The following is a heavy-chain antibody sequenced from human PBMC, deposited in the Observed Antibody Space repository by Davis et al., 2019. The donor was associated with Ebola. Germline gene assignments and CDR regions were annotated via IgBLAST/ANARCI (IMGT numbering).Heavy chain of an antibody. CDR2: ISSSSSYI. J-gene: IGHJ6*02. Sequence: GGSLRLSCVASGFTFSSYSMNWVRQAPGKGLEWVSSISSSSSYIYYADSVKGRFTISRDNAKNSLYLQMNSLRAEDTAVYYCARGGLGYCSSTSCYGQWGMDVWGQGTTVTVSS. D-gene: IGHD2-2*01. V-gene: IGHV3-21*01. CDR3: ARGGLGYCSSTSCYGQWGMDV. CDR1: GFTFSSYS.